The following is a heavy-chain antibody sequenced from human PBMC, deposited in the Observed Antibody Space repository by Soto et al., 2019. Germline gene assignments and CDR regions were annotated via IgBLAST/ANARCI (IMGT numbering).Heavy chain of an antibody. V-gene: IGHV3-48*01. CDR2: ISSSSSTI. Sequence: EVQLVESGGGLVQPGGSLRLSCAASGFTFSSYSMNWVRQAPGKGLEWVSYISSSSSTIYYADSVKGRFTISRDNAKKSLYLQMNSLRAEDTAVYYCARGYYDSSGYYWVFDYWGQGTLVTVSS. CDR3: ARGYYDSSGYYWVFDY. J-gene: IGHJ4*02. CDR1: GFTFSSYS. D-gene: IGHD3-22*01.